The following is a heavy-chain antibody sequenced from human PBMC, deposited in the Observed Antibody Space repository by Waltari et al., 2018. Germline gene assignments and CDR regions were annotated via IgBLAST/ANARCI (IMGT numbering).Heavy chain of an antibody. CDR3: AKDDSGSIDY. J-gene: IGHJ4*02. V-gene: IGHV3-33*06. D-gene: IGHD1-26*01. CDR1: GFTFSRYA. Sequence: QVQLVESGGGVVQPGRSLRLSCAASGFTFSRYAMHWVRQAPGKGLEWVEDRWYDNFNKHDVDSVKGRFIISRDNSENTLYLQMNSLRAEDTAVYYCAKDDSGSIDYWGQGTLVTVSS. CDR2: RWYDNFNK.